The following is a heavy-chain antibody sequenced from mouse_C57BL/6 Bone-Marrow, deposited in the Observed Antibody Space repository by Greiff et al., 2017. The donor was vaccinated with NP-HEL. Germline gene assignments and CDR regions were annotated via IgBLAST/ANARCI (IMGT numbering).Heavy chain of an antibody. Sequence: EVQLVESGGGLVQSGRSLRLSCATSGFTFSDFYMEWVRQAPGKGLEWIAASRNKANDYTTEYSASVKGRFIVSRDTSQSILYLQMNALRAEDTAIYYCARDAFDYDEGMDYWGQGTSVTVSS. CDR1: GFTFSDFY. CDR3: ARDAFDYDEGMDY. J-gene: IGHJ4*01. D-gene: IGHD2-4*01. CDR2: SRNKANDYTT. V-gene: IGHV7-1*01.